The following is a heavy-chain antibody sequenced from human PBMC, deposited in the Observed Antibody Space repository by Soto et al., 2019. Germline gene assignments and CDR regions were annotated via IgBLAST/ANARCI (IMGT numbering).Heavy chain of an antibody. V-gene: IGHV4-4*08. CDR3: ASLHGARFDP. D-gene: IGHD4-17*01. Sequence: QVQLQESGPGLVKPSETLSLTCTVSGGSISTNYWSWIRHPPGKGLEWIGYISSSGYTNYNASLKSRITISIDTYKNQFSLKLTSVTAADTAVYYCASLHGARFDPWGQGTLVTVSS. CDR2: ISSSGYT. J-gene: IGHJ5*02. CDR1: GGSISTNY.